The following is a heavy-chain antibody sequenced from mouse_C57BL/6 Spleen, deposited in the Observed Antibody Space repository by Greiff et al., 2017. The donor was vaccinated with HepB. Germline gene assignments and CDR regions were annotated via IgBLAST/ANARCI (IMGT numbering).Heavy chain of an antibody. CDR1: GFTFSDYY. Sequence: EVQVVESEGGLVQPGSSMKLSCTASGFTFSDYYMAWVRQVPEKGLEWVANINYDGSSTYYLDSLKSRFIISRDNAKNILYLQMSSLKSEDTATYYCARDKGYYGSSYGYAMDYWGQGTSVTVAS. CDR2: INYDGSST. V-gene: IGHV5-16*01. D-gene: IGHD1-1*01. J-gene: IGHJ4*01. CDR3: ARDKGYYGSSYGYAMDY.